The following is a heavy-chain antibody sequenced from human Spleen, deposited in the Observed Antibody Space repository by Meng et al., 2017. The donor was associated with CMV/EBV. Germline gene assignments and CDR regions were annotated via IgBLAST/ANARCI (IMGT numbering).Heavy chain of an antibody. Sequence: GESLKISCVASGLTFSSYGMSWVRQAPGKGLEWVSSIGATAGGTYYADSVKGRFTISRDNAKNTLYLQMNSLRAEDTAVYYCAKYSAVGERLYYFDYWGQGTLVTVSS. CDR1: GLTFSSYG. V-gene: IGHV3-23*01. D-gene: IGHD2-21*01. CDR3: AKYSAVGERLYYFDY. J-gene: IGHJ4*02. CDR2: IGATAGGT.